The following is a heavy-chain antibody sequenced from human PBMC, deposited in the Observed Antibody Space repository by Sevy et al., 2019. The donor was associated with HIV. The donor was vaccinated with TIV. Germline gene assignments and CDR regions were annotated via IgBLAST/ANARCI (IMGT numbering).Heavy chain of an antibody. D-gene: IGHD3-22*01. V-gene: IGHV4-39*02. J-gene: IGHJ4*02. CDR2: IYYSGST. Sequence: SETLSLTCTVSGGSISSSSYYWGWIRQPPGKGLEWIGSIYYSGSTYYNPSLKRRVTISVDTSKNQFSLKLSSVTAAVTAVYYCAREGSYYDSSGYYQHPVYYFDYWGQGTLVTVSS. CDR1: GGSISSSSYY. CDR3: AREGSYYDSSGYYQHPVYYFDY.